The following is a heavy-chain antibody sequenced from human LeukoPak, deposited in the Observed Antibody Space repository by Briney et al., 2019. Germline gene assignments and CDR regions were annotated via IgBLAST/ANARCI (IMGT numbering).Heavy chain of an antibody. V-gene: IGHV3-74*01. Sequence: GGYLRLSCAASGFTFSSYWMHWVRQAPGKGLVWVSRINSDGSSTSYADSVKGRFTISRDNAKNTLYLQMNSLRAEDTAVYYGARSLTMVRGYGHGYWGQGTLVTVSS. CDR1: GFTFSSYW. D-gene: IGHD3-10*01. J-gene: IGHJ4*02. CDR2: INSDGSST. CDR3: ARSLTMVRGYGHGY.